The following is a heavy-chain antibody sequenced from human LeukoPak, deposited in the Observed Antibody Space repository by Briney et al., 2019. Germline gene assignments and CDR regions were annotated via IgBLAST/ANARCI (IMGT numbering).Heavy chain of an antibody. J-gene: IGHJ4*02. D-gene: IGHD3-3*01. CDR2: INHSGST. CDR3: ARDGADFWSGYYTPWYFDY. CDR1: VGSSSGYY. Sequence: SQTLSLTRAVYVGSSSGYYWSWIPHPPGKGLEWIGEINHSGSTNYNPSLKSRVTISVDTSKNQFSLKLSCVTAADADVYYCARDGADFWSGYYTPWYFDYWGQGTLVTVSS. V-gene: IGHV4-34*01.